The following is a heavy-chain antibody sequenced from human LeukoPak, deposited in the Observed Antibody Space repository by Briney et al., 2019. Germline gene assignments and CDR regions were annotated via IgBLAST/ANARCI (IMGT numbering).Heavy chain of an antibody. V-gene: IGHV1-69*05. Sequence: ASVKVSCKASGGTFSSYAVCWVRQAPGQGLEWMGGIIPIFGTANYAQKFQGRVTITTDESTSTAYMELSSLRSEDTAVYYCVARGGVFGAFDIWGQGTMVTVSS. CDR2: IIPIFGTA. J-gene: IGHJ3*02. CDR3: VARGGVFGAFDI. CDR1: GGTFSSYA. D-gene: IGHD3-3*01.